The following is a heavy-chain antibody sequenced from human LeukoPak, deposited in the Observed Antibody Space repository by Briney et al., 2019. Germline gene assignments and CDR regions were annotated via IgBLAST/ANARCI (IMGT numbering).Heavy chain of an antibody. CDR3: AKGTTMAHYVLDI. CDR1: GFTFSSYA. CDR2: ISDSVSSA. J-gene: IGHJ3*02. V-gene: IGHV3-23*01. Sequence: QPGGSLRLSCAASGFTFSSYAMTWLRQAPGKGLEWVLGISDSVSSAYYADSEKGRFTISRDNSKNRLSLQMNSLRAEDTAEYYCAKGTTMAHYVLDIWGQGTMVTVSS. D-gene: IGHD5-18*01.